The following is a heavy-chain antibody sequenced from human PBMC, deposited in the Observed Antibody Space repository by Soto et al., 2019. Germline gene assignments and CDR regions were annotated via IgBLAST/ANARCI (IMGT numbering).Heavy chain of an antibody. CDR2: ISAYNGNT. CDR3: ASGYCSSTSCYFSDY. Sequence: GASVKVSCKASGYTFTSYGISWVRQATGQGLEWMGWISAYNGNTNYAQKLQGRVTMTTDTSTSTAYMELRSLRSDDTAVYYCASGYCSSTSCYFSDYWGQGTLVTVSS. D-gene: IGHD2-2*01. CDR1: GYTFTSYG. J-gene: IGHJ4*02. V-gene: IGHV1-18*01.